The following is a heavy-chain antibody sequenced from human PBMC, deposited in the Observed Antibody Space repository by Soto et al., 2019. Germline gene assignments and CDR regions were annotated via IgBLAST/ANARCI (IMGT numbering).Heavy chain of an antibody. CDR3: ARGGDIVATIWWFDP. CDR2: IWYDGSNK. CDR1: GFTFSSYG. V-gene: IGHV3-33*01. Sequence: QVQLVESGGGVVQPGRSLRLSCAASGFTFSSYGMHWVRQAPGKGLEWVAVIWYDGSNKYYADSVKGRFTISRDNSKNTLYLQMNSLRYEDTAVYYCARGGDIVATIWWFDPWGQGTLVTVSS. J-gene: IGHJ5*02. D-gene: IGHD5-12*01.